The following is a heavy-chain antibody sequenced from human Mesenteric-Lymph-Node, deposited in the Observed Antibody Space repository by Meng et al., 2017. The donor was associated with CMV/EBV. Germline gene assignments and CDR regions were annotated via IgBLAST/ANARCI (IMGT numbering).Heavy chain of an antibody. CDR1: GFTFSSYG. Sequence: CAASGFTFSSYGMHWVRQDTGKGLEWVAVISYDGSNKYYEESVKGRFTISRDNSKNTLYLLMNSLRVGDTAVYYCITSEWGDTGMAFWGQGALVTVSS. D-gene: IGHD5-18*01. V-gene: IGHV3-30*03. CDR2: ISYDGSNK. CDR3: ITSEWGDTGMAF. J-gene: IGHJ4*02.